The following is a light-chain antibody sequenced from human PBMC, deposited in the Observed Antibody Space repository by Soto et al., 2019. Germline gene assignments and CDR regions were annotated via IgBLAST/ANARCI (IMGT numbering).Light chain of an antibody. V-gene: IGLV1-40*01. Sequence: QPVLTQPPSVSGAPGQRVTISCTGGSSNIGAGYDVHWYQQLPGTAPKLLIYGNTDRPSGVPDRSSGSKSGTSASLAITGLQPEDEADYYCQSYDTRLSGYVFGDGTKLTVL. CDR2: GNT. J-gene: IGLJ1*01. CDR1: SSNIGAGYD. CDR3: QSYDTRLSGYV.